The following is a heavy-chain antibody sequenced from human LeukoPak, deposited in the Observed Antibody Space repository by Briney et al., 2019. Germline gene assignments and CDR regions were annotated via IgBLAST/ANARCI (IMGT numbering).Heavy chain of an antibody. CDR2: IYYSGST. CDR1: GDSINSGGYY. J-gene: IGHJ4*02. CDR3: ARGDYYDGRGSYLDY. D-gene: IGHD3-22*01. Sequence: PSQTLSLTCTVSGDSINSGGYYWSWIRQAPGKGLEYIGYIYYSGSTFYNPSLRSRVILSLDMSKNQFSLKLNSVTAADTAVYYCARGDYYDGRGSYLDYWGQGTLVTVSS. V-gene: IGHV4-30-4*01.